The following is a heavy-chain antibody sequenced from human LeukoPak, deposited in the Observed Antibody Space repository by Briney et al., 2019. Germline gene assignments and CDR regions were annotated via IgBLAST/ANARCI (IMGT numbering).Heavy chain of an antibody. J-gene: IGHJ4*02. CDR1: GYTFTSYY. CDR2: IIPIFGTA. D-gene: IGHD1-7*01. V-gene: IGHV1-69*05. Sequence: ASVKVSCKASGYTFTSYYMHWVRQAPGQGLEWMGRIIPIFGTANYAQKFQGRVTITTDESTSTAYMELSSLRSEDTAVYYCARSTPRPGTTRFDYWGQGTLVTVSS. CDR3: ARSTPRPGTTRFDY.